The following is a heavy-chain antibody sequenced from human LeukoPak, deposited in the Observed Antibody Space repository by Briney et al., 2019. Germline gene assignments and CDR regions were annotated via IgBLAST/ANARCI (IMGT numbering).Heavy chain of an antibody. CDR3: AKDIYEGYYDYVWGSYRYTGGIDY. V-gene: IGHV3-30*02. Sequence: GGSLRLSCAASGFTFSSYGMHWVRQAPGKGLEWVAFIRYDGSNKYYADSVKGRFTIYRDNSKSTLYLQMNSLRAEDTAVYYCAKDIYEGYYDYVWGSYRYTGGIDYWGQGTLVTVSS. J-gene: IGHJ4*02. CDR2: IRYDGSNK. CDR1: GFTFSSYG. D-gene: IGHD3-16*02.